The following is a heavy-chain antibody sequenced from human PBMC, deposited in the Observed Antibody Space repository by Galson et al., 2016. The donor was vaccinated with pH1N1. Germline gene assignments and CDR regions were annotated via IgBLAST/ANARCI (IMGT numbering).Heavy chain of an antibody. J-gene: IGHJ4*02. V-gene: IGHV3-7*01. D-gene: IGHD6-13*01. CDR3: ARGVAAAGSH. CDR2: IKQVGSVK. Sequence: SLRLSCAASGFTFSDYWMSWVRQAPGKGLEWVANIKQVGSVKYYVDSVKGRFTISRDNAKNSLYLQMNSLRAKDTAVYYCARGVAAAGSHWGQGTLVTVSS. CDR1: GFTFSDYW.